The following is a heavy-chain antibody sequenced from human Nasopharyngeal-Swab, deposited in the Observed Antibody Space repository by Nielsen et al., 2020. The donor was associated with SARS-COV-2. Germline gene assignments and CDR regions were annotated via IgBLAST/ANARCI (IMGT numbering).Heavy chain of an antibody. Sequence: ASVKVSCKASGYTFTCYYMHWVRQAPGQGLEWMGWINPNSGGTNYAQKFQGRVTMTRYTSISTAYMELSRLRSDDTAVYYCARRRRYGSGSYYDYWGQGTLVTVSS. J-gene: IGHJ4*02. CDR3: ARRRRYGSGSYYDY. V-gene: IGHV1-2*02. CDR2: INPNSGGT. CDR1: GYTFTCYY. D-gene: IGHD3-10*01.